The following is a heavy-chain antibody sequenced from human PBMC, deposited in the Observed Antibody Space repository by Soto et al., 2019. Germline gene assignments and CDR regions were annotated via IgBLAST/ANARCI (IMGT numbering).Heavy chain of an antibody. J-gene: IGHJ6*02. CDR3: ARDLGVGATGYYYGRDV. CDR2: ISSSGSTI. Sequence: PGGSLRLSCAASGFTFSDYYMSWIRQAPGKGLEWVSYISSSGSTIYYADSVKGRFTISRDNAKNSLYLQMNSLRAEDTTVYYCARDLGVGATGYYYGRDVWGQGTTVTVSS. V-gene: IGHV3-11*01. D-gene: IGHD1-26*01. CDR1: GFTFSDYY.